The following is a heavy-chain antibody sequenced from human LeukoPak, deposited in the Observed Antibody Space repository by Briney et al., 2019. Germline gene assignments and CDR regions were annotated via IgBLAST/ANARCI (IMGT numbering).Heavy chain of an antibody. CDR1: GFTFGSYA. V-gene: IGHV3-23*01. CDR3: ATQIDYDFWSGYYGY. Sequence: GGSLRLSCAASGFTFGSYAMYWVRQAPGKGLEWVSAISGSGGSTYYADSVKGRFTISRDNSKNTLYLQMNSLRAEDTAVYYCATQIDYDFWSGYYGYWGQGTLVTVSS. J-gene: IGHJ4*02. CDR2: ISGSGGST. D-gene: IGHD3-3*01.